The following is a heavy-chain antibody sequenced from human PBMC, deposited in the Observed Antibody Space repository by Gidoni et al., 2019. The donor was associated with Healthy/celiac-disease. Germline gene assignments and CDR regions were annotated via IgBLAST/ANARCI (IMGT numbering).Heavy chain of an antibody. Sequence: FTISRDNSKNTLYLQMNSLRAEDTAVYYCAKELIPPGFDYWGQGTLVTVSS. CDR3: AKELIPPGFDY. V-gene: IGHV3-23*01. J-gene: IGHJ4*02.